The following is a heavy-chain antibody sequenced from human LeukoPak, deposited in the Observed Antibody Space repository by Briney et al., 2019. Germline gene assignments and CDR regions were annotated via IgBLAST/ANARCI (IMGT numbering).Heavy chain of an antibody. CDR3: TTQMATIMFSAFDI. D-gene: IGHD5-24*01. J-gene: IGHJ3*02. CDR2: IRSKANSYAT. CDR1: GFTFSGSA. V-gene: IGHV3-73*01. Sequence: GGSLRLSCAASGFTFSGSAMHWVRQASGKGLEWVGRIRSKANSYATAYAASVKGRFTISRDDSKNTAYLQMNSLKTEDTAVYYCTTQMATIMFSAFDIWGQGTMVTVSS.